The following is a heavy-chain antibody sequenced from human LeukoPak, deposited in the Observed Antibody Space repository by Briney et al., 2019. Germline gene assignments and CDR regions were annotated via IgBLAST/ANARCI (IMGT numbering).Heavy chain of an antibody. CDR1: AYNFANYW. J-gene: IGHJ2*01. CDR3: ARDQSGGSTFWYFDL. Sequence: GESLKISCKGSAYNFANYWISWVRQMPGKSLEWMGRIDPSDSYTDYSPSFQGHVTLSVDKSNNTAYLQWSGLKASDTATYYCARDQSGGSTFWYFDLWGRGTLVTVSS. V-gene: IGHV5-10-1*01. D-gene: IGHD4-23*01. CDR2: IDPSDSYT.